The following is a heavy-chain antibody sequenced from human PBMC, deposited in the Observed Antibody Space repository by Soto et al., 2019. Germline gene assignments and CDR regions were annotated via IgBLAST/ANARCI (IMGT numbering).Heavy chain of an antibody. CDR3: AKVDRGYYDFWSGYPNNGFHP. Sequence: EVQLLESGGGLVQPGGSLRLSCAASGFTFSSYAMSWVRQAPGKGLEWVSAISGSGGSTYYADSVKGRFTISRDNSKNTLHLQMNSRRAEDTAIYYCAKVDRGYYDFWSGYPNNGFHPWGQGALVTVSS. CDR2: ISGSGGST. CDR1: GFTFSSYA. J-gene: IGHJ5*02. V-gene: IGHV3-23*01. D-gene: IGHD3-3*01.